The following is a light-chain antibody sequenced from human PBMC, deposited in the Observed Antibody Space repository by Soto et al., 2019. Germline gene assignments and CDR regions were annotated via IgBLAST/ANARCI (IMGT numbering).Light chain of an antibody. CDR3: QTWGTGIRV. CDR2: LGNDGRH. J-gene: IGLJ3*02. Sequence: QPVLTQSPSASASLGASVKLTCTLSSGHSTYAIAWHQQQPEKGPRYLMKLGNDGRHIKGDGIPDRFSGSSSGAERYLTISSLQSEDEADYYCQTWGTGIRVFGGGTKLTVL. V-gene: IGLV4-69*01. CDR1: SGHSTYA.